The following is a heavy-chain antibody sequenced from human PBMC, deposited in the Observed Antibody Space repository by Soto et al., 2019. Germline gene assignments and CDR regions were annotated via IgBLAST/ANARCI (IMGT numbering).Heavy chain of an antibody. J-gene: IGHJ4*02. Sequence: QVQLVEAGGGVVQPGRSLRLSCAASGFTFSSYGMHWVRQAPGKGLEWVAVIWYDGSNKYYADSVKGRFTISRDNSKNTLYLQKNSLRAEDTAVYYCARMNCGGDCHPYSWGQGTLVTVSS. V-gene: IGHV3-33*01. D-gene: IGHD2-21*02. CDR2: IWYDGSNK. CDR1: GFTFSSYG. CDR3: ARMNCGGDCHPYS.